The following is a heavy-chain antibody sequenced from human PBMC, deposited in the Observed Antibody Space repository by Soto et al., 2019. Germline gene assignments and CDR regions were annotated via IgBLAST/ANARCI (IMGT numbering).Heavy chain of an antibody. CDR3: ARGSSSYYDYGMDV. CDR2: IYDSGST. Sequence: PSETLSVTCAVSAYSISRGGYYWTWLRRPPGKALEWIGNIYDSGSTSYNPSLKGRVTISVDTSKNQFCLRLTSVTAADTAVYFCARGSSSYYDYGMDVWGQGTTVTVSS. J-gene: IGHJ6*02. D-gene: IGHD6-6*01. V-gene: IGHV4-30-2*01. CDR1: AYSISRGGYY.